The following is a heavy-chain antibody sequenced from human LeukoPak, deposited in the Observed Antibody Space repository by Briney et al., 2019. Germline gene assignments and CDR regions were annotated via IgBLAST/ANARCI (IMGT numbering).Heavy chain of an antibody. CDR1: GYTFTGYH. J-gene: IGHJ4*02. Sequence: ASVKVSCKASGYTFTGYHMHWVRQAPGQGLEWMGWINPNSGGTNYAQKFQGRVTTTRDTSISTAYMELSRLRSDDTAVYYCARAPPPAYSSSWYSLEFYFDYWGQGTLVTVSS. D-gene: IGHD6-13*01. CDR3: ARAPPPAYSSSWYSLEFYFDY. V-gene: IGHV1-2*02. CDR2: INPNSGGT.